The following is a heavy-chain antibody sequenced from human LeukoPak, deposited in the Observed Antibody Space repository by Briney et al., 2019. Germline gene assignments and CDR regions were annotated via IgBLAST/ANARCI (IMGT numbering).Heavy chain of an antibody. D-gene: IGHD5-24*01. Sequence: PGGSLRLSCAASGFTFSNYEMNWVRQAPGKGLEWVSVIYSGGYTYYADSVRGRFTISRDHSKNTLYLQMDSLRAEDTAVYYCARENGYKVFDYWGQGTLVTVSS. V-gene: IGHV3-53*01. CDR2: IYSGGYT. J-gene: IGHJ4*02. CDR3: ARENGYKVFDY. CDR1: GFTFSNYE.